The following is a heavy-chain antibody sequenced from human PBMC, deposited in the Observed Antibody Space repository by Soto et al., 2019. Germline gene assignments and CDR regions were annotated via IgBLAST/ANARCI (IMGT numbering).Heavy chain of an antibody. D-gene: IGHD5-12*01. CDR3: ARHVVVATIIDY. V-gene: IGHV4-39*01. CDR2: IYYSGST. CDR1: GGSISSSSYY. J-gene: IGHJ4*02. Sequence: SETLSLTCTVSGGSISSSSYYWGWIRQPPGKGLEWIGSIYYSGSTYYNPSLKSRVTISVDTSKNQFSLKLSSVTAADTAVYYCARHVVVATIIDYWGQGTLVTVSS.